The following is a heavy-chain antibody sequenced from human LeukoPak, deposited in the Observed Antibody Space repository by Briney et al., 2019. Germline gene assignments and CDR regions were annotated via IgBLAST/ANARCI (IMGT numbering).Heavy chain of an antibody. CDR1: GYTFTSYY. CDR2: INPSGGST. J-gene: IGHJ6*02. V-gene: IGHV1-46*01. CDR3: ASSRSYNYDFWSGYSYYYYGMDV. D-gene: IGHD3-3*01. Sequence: ASVKVSCKASGYTFTSYYMHWVRQAPGQGLEWMGIINPSGGSTSYAQKFQGRVTMTRDTSTSTVYMELRSLRSDDTAVYYCASSRSYNYDFWSGYSYYYYGMDVWGQGTTVTVSS.